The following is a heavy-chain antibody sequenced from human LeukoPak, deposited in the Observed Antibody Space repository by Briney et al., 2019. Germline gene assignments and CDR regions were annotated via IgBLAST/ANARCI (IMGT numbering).Heavy chain of an antibody. J-gene: IGHJ4*02. CDR1: GFMFSTYG. CDR2: ISYDGSIN. V-gene: IGHV3-30*03. CDR3: ARGSYSSSWKTFDY. Sequence: GGSLRLSCAASGFMFSTYGMHWVRQAPGKGLEWVALISYDGSINDYADSVKGRFTISRDNSKNTLYLQVNSLRADDTAMYYCARGSYSSSWKTFDYWGQGTLVTVSS. D-gene: IGHD6-13*01.